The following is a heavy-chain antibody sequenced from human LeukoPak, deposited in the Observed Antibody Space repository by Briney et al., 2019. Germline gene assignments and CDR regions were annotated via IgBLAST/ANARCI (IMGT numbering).Heavy chain of an antibody. CDR1: GGSISSSSYY. CDR2: IYYSGST. V-gene: IGHV4-39*01. J-gene: IGHJ4*02. CDR3: ARLGGNPYFDY. D-gene: IGHD4-23*01. Sequence: PSETLSLTCTVSGGSISSSSYYWGWIRQPPGKGLEWIGSIYYSGSTYYNPSLKSRVTISVDTSKNQFSLKLSSVTAADTAVYYCARLGGNPYFDYWGQGTLVTVSS.